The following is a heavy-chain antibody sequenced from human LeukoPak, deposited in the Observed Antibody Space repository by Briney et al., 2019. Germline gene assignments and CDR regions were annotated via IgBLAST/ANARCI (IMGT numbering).Heavy chain of an antibody. CDR1: GYTFTSYD. CDR3: ARGIGYCSSTSCYTDY. CDR2: MNPNSGNT. J-gene: IGHJ4*02. D-gene: IGHD2-2*02. Sequence: ASVKVSCKASGYTFTSYDINWVRQATGQGLEWMGWMNPNSGNTGYAQKFQGRVTMTRNTSISTAYMELSSLRSEGTAVYYCARGIGYCSSTSCYTDYWGQGTLVTASS. V-gene: IGHV1-8*01.